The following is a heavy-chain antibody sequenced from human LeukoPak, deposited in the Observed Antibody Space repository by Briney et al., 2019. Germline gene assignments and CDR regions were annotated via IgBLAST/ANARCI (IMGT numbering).Heavy chain of an antibody. CDR2: INPNSGGT. CDR3: ARLVGATVTEDFDY. V-gene: IGHV1-2*06. Sequence: ASVKVSCKASGYTLTGYYMHWVRQAPGQGLEWMGRINPNSGGTNYAQKFQGRVTMTRDTSISTAYMELSRLRSDDTAVYYCARLVGATVTEDFDYWGQGTLVTVSS. D-gene: IGHD1-26*01. CDR1: GYTLTGYY. J-gene: IGHJ4*02.